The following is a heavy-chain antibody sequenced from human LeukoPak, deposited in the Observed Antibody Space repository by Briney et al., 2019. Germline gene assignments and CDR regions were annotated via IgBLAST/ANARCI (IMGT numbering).Heavy chain of an antibody. CDR1: GFSLSASGVG. CDR2: IQNSAIY. D-gene: IGHD6-6*01. CDR3: ARLSSTLYYSMDV. J-gene: IGHJ6*02. Sequence: SGPTLVKPTQTLTLTCTFSGFSLSASGVGVGWIRQPPGKALEWVGYIQNSAIYRAKIKSSPSLQSRVSLSIDTSKSQVSLTVNSVTAADTAVYYCARLSSTLYYSMDVWGPGTAVTVSS. V-gene: IGHV2-5*01.